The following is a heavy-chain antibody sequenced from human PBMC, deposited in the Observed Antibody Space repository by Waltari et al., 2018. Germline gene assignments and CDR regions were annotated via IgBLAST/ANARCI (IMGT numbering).Heavy chain of an antibody. V-gene: IGHV4-59*01. CDR3: ARSGGAIDYYYYGMDV. CDR1: GGSISSYY. CDR2: IYYSGST. J-gene: IGHJ6*02. Sequence: QVQLQESGPGLVKPSETLSLTCTVSGGSISSYYWSWLRQPPGKGMEWIGYIYYSGSTNYNPSLKSRVTISVDTSKNQFSLKLSSVTAADTAVYYCARSGGAIDYYYYGMDVWGQGTTVTVS. D-gene: IGHD2-21*01.